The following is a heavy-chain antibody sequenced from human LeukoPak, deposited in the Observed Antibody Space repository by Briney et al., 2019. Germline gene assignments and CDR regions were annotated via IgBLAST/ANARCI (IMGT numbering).Heavy chain of an antibody. J-gene: IGHJ4*02. Sequence: WIRQPPGEGLEWVGRIRSKANSYATAYDASVKGRFTISRDDSKNTAYLQMNSLKTEDTAVYYCSSRYCTNGICYFYWGQGTLVTVSS. CDR2: IRSKANSYAT. CDR3: SSRYCTNGICYFY. D-gene: IGHD2-8*01. V-gene: IGHV3-73*01.